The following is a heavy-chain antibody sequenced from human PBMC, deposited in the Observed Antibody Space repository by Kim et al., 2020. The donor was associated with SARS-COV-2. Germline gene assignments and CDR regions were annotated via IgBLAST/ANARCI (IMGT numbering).Heavy chain of an antibody. V-gene: IGHV3-23*01. CDR1: GFTFSSYA. J-gene: IGHJ6*02. D-gene: IGHD5-18*01. Sequence: GGSLRLSCAASGFTFSSYAMSWVRQAPGKGLEWVSAISGSGGSTYYADSVKGRFTISRDNSKNTLYLQMNSLRAEDTAVYYCAKVLPTYSYGPRHYYYYYGMDVWGQGTTVTVSS. CDR2: ISGSGGST. CDR3: AKVLPTYSYGPRHYYYYYGMDV.